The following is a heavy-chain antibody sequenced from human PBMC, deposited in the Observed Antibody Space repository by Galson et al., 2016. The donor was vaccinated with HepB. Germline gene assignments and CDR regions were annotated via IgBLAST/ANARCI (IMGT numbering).Heavy chain of an antibody. D-gene: IGHD3-10*01. Sequence: SLRLSCAASGFTVSSNCMSWVRQAPGKGLEWVSLLCDGGSANYTDSVKARFTISRDNSKNTLYLQMNNLRPEDTAVYFCARDPPGVPDFALDVWGQGTTVTVSS. CDR3: ARDPPGVPDFALDV. V-gene: IGHV3-66*01. J-gene: IGHJ6*02. CDR2: LCDGGSA. CDR1: GFTVSSNC.